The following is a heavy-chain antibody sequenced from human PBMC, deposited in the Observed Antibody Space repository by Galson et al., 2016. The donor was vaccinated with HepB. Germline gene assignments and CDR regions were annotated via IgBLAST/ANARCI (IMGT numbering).Heavy chain of an antibody. J-gene: IGHJ3*02. V-gene: IGHV3-7*01. CDR3: VRGAGEYDGFDI. CDR1: GFTFSSYY. Sequence: SLRLSCAASGFTFSSYYMTWVRQDPGKGLEWVANIEEDGSAKHYVDSVKGRFTMSRDNAKNTLDLQMNSLRGEDTAVYYCVRGAGEYDGFDIWGQGTRVTVSS. CDR2: IEEDGSAK. D-gene: IGHD3-10*01.